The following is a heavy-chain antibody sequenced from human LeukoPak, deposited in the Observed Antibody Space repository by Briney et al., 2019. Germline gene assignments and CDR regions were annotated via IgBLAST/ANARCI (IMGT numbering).Heavy chain of an antibody. D-gene: IGHD2-2*01. J-gene: IGHJ6*03. CDR3: AREGYQLPYYYYYYMDV. CDR2: ISSSSSYI. V-gene: IGHV3-21*01. Sequence: PGGSLRLSCAASGFTFSSYSMNWVRQAPGKGLEGVSSISSSSSYIYYADSVKGRFTISRDNAKNSLYLQMNSLRAEDTAVYYCAREGYQLPYYYYYYMDVWGKGTTVTVSS. CDR1: GFTFSSYS.